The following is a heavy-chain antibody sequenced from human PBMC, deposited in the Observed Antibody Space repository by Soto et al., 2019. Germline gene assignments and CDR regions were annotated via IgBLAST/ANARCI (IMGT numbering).Heavy chain of an antibody. CDR2: IPSRGRR. Sequence: QVQLRESGPGLVKPSQTLSLPCSVSGASVAGGYYYWSWVRQPPGKVLEWIGYIPSRGRRFYNPSLTSRGTISPDTSKNQLSLQLTSVTAADTAVDYCDRDTYSGYEFRLWGEGTLVTVSS. CDR3: DRDTYSGYEFRL. D-gene: IGHD5-12*01. V-gene: IGHV4-30-4*01. CDR1: GASVAGGYYY. J-gene: IGHJ4*02.